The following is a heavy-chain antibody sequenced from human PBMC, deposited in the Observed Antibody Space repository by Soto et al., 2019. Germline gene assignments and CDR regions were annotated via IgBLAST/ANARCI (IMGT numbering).Heavy chain of an antibody. D-gene: IGHD6-6*01. V-gene: IGHV1-3*01. CDR1: GYTFTSYA. Sequence: QVPLVQSGAEVKKPGASVKVSCKASGYTFTSYAMHWVRQAPGQRLEWMGWINAGNGNTKYSQKFQGRVTITRDTSASTAYMELSSLRSEDTAVYYCARDLRRGSSDYYYYGMDVWGQGTTVTVSS. J-gene: IGHJ6*02. CDR3: ARDLRRGSSDYYYYGMDV. CDR2: INAGNGNT.